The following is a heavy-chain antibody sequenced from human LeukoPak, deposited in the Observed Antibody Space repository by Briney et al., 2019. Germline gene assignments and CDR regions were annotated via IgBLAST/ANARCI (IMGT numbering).Heavy chain of an antibody. CDR1: GGSFSGYY. Sequence: SETLSLTCAVYGGSFSGYYWSWIRQPPGKGLEWIGEINHSGSTNYNPSLKSRVTISVDTSKNQFSLKLSSVTAADTAVYYCARGRGLFYDFWSGEPRRYYYYYMDVWGKGTTVTVSS. CDR2: INHSGST. CDR3: ARGRGLFYDFWSGEPRRYYYYYMDV. J-gene: IGHJ6*03. D-gene: IGHD3-3*01. V-gene: IGHV4-34*01.